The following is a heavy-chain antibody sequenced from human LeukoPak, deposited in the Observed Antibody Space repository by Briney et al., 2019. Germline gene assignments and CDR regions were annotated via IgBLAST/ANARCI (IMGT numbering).Heavy chain of an antibody. CDR1: GYTFTGYY. CDR2: INPNSGGT. J-gene: IGHJ4*02. D-gene: IGHD3-22*01. Sequence: ASVKVSCKASGYTFTGYYMHWVRQAPGQGLEWMGWINPNSGGTNYAQKFQGRVTMTRDTSISTAYMELSRLRSDDTAVYYCARARHYYDSSGYLYYFDYWGQGTLVTVSS. CDR3: ARARHYYDSSGYLYYFDY. V-gene: IGHV1-2*02.